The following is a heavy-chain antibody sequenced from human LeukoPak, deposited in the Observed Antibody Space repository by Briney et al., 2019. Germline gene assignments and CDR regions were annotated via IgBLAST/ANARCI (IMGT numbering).Heavy chain of an antibody. Sequence: PSQTLSLTCTVSGGSISSGDYYWSWIRQPPGKGLAWIGYIYYSGSTYYNPSLKSRVTISVDTSKNQFSLKLSSVTAANTAVYYCARAGAYYYDSSGYSSPFDYWGQGTLVTVSS. D-gene: IGHD3-22*01. CDR2: IYYSGST. CDR3: ARAGAYYYDSSGYSSPFDY. CDR1: GGSISSGDYY. J-gene: IGHJ4*02. V-gene: IGHV4-30-4*01.